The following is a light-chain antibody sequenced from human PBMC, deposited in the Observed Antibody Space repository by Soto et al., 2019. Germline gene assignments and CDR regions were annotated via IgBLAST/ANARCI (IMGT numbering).Light chain of an antibody. CDR1: SSNIGAGYD. V-gene: IGLV1-40*01. J-gene: IGLJ3*02. CDR3: QSYESILSASV. Sequence: QSVLTQPPSVSGAPGQRVTISCTGSSSNIGAGYDVHWYQQVTGTAPKLLIYVNNNRPSGVPDRFSGSKSGTSASLVITGLQAEDEADYYCQSYESILSASVFGGGTKLTVL. CDR2: VNN.